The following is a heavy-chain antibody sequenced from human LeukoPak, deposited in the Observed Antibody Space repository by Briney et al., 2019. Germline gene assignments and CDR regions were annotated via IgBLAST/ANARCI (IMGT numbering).Heavy chain of an antibody. CDR2: INSNSGGT. V-gene: IGHV1-2*02. D-gene: IGHD2-15*01. J-gene: IGHJ4*02. CDR1: GYTFTDYY. Sequence: ASVKVSCKASGYTFTDYYLHWVRQAPGQGLEWMGWINSNSGGTNYAQRFQGRVTMTRDTSISTAYMELSSLRSDDTAVYYCARGAPGSYCSGGSCPYFDYWGQGTLVSVSS. CDR3: ARGAPGSYCSGGSCPYFDY.